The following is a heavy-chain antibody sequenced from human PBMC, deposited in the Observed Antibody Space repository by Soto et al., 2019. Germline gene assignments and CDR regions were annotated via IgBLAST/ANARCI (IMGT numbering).Heavy chain of an antibody. V-gene: IGHV3-23*01. Sequence: GGSLRLSCAASGFTFSSYAMSWVRQAPGKGLEWVSAISGSGGSTYYADSVKGRFTISRDNSKNTLYLQMNSLRAEDTAVYYCAKTDLLVAATPKGGFDYWGQGTLVTVSS. CDR3: AKTDLLVAATPKGGFDY. J-gene: IGHJ4*02. D-gene: IGHD2-15*01. CDR2: ISGSGGST. CDR1: GFTFSSYA.